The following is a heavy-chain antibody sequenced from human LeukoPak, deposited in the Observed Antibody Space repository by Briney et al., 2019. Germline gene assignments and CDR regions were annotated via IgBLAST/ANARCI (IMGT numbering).Heavy chain of an antibody. CDR3: ARGGGLDV. Sequence: GGSRRLSCAASGFTFSSYWMNWARQAPGKGLEWAASINHNGNVNYYVDSVKGRFTISRDNAKNSLYLQMSNLRAEDTAVYFCARGGGLDVWGQGATVTVSS. V-gene: IGHV3-7*03. J-gene: IGHJ6*02. CDR1: GFTFSSYW. CDR2: INHNGNVN. D-gene: IGHD3-16*01.